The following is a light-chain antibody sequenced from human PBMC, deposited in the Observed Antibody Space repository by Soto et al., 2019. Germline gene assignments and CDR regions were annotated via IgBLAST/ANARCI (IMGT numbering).Light chain of an antibody. CDR1: SSNIGSNY. CDR2: RNN. CDR3: AAWDDSLSAQE. J-gene: IGLJ2*01. Sequence: QPVLTQPPSASGTPGQRVTISCSGSSSNIGSNYVYWYQQLPGTAPKLLIYRNNQRPSGVPDRFSGSKSGTSASLAISGLRSEDEADYYCAAWDDSLSAQEVGGWTKLTVL. V-gene: IGLV1-47*01.